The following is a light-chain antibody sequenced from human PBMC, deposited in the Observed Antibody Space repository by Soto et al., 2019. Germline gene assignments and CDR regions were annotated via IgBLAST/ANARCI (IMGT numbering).Light chain of an antibody. V-gene: IGKV1-39*01. J-gene: IGKJ1*01. Sequence: DIQMTQSPSSLSASVGDRVTITCRASQSISSHLNWYQQKPAKAPKLLIYAASNLQSGVPSRFSGSGSGTDFTLTISSLQPEDFAPHYCQQSYINPTWTFGQGTKVDI. CDR1: QSISSH. CDR3: QQSYINPTWT. CDR2: AAS.